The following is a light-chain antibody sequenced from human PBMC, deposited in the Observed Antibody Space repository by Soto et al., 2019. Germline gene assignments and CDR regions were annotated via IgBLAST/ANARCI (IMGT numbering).Light chain of an antibody. V-gene: IGLV2-14*01. J-gene: IGLJ2*01. CDR3: SSYTSSSTPYVV. CDR2: EVS. Sequence: QSVLTQPASVSGSPGQSITISCTGTSSDVGGYNYVSWYQQHPGKAPKLMIYEVSNRPSGVSNRFSGSKSGNTASLTISGLQAEDEAYYYCSSYTSSSTPYVVFGGGTKLTVL. CDR1: SSDVGGYNY.